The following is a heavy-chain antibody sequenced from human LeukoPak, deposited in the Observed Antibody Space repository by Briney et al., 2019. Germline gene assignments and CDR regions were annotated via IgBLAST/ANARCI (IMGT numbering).Heavy chain of an antibody. J-gene: IGHJ4*02. Sequence: ASVKVSCKASGYTFTSYGISWVRQAPGQGLEWMGWISAYNGNTNYAQKLQGRVTMTTDTSTSTAYMELRSLRSDDTAVYDCARDPTKFCSGTSSPLTVTLDYGAQEPLAPVSS. CDR2: ISAYNGNT. CDR1: GYTFTSYG. CDR3: ARDPTKFCSGTSSPLTVTLDY. D-gene: IGHD2-2*01. V-gene: IGHV1-18*01.